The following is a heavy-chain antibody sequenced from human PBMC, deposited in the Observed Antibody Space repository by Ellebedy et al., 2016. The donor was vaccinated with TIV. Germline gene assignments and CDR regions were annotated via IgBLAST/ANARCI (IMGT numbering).Heavy chain of an antibody. CDR3: AKRVLERLYYFDY. D-gene: IGHD1-1*01. Sequence: GESLKISCAASGFTFSNNAMNWVRQAPGKGLEWVSSISGSGDSTFYVDSVRGRFTVSRDNSKNTLYLQMDRLGAEDTAVYYCAKRVLERLYYFDYWGQGTLVTVSS. CDR1: GFTFSNNA. V-gene: IGHV3-23*01. CDR2: ISGSGDST. J-gene: IGHJ4*02.